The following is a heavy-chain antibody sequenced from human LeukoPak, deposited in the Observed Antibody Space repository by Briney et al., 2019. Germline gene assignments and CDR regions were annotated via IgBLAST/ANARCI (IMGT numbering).Heavy chain of an antibody. CDR3: ATLGGVSPRAQDHYYYYMDV. CDR2: LDPEDGET. CDR1: GSTLTELP. Sequence: ASVKVSCKISGSTLTELPMHWVQQAPGKGLEWMGRLDPEDGETIYSEKFHGRVTIIADTSTDTAYMELSSLRSEDTAVYYCATLGGVSPRAQDHYYYYMDVWGKGTTVTVSS. V-gene: IGHV1-24*01. D-gene: IGHD3-16*01. J-gene: IGHJ6*03.